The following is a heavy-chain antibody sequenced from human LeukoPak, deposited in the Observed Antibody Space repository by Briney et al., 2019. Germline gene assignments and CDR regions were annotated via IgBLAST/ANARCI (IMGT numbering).Heavy chain of an antibody. Sequence: ASVKVSCKASGYTFTSYGISWVRQAPGQGLEWMGWISAYNGNTNYAQKLQGRVTMTTDTSTSTAYMELRSLRSDDTAVYYCARDWYDSSGFYNYFDYWGQGALVTVSS. D-gene: IGHD3-22*01. CDR1: GYTFTSYG. CDR3: ARDWYDSSGFYNYFDY. CDR2: ISAYNGNT. V-gene: IGHV1-18*01. J-gene: IGHJ4*02.